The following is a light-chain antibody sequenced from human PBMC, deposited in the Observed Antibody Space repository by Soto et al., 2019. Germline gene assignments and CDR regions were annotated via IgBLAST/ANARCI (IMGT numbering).Light chain of an antibody. CDR1: QSGGSNY. CDR2: GAS. CDR3: QHYGSSIT. J-gene: IGKJ4*01. Sequence: EIVLTQSPGTLPLSPGERATLSCRASQSGGSNYHPWYQQKLGQALRLVAYGASSRATGGLDRCRCSGSGTDFTLTIASQELDDFAGYYCQHYGSSITFGGGTKLEIK. V-gene: IGKV3-20*01.